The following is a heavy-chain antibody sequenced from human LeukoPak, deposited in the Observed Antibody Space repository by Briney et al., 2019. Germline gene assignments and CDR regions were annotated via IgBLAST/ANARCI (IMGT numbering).Heavy chain of an antibody. J-gene: IGHJ4*02. CDR3: AKDRTYYDTLSDFDY. V-gene: IGHV3-23*01. Sequence: PGGSLRLSCAASGFNFANHAMSWVRQTAGKGLEWVSAISGGGDITYYADSVKGRFTISRDNSKNTLYLQMNSLRAEDTAVYYCAKDRTYYDTLSDFDYWGQGTLVTVSS. CDR2: ISGGGDIT. D-gene: IGHD3-9*01. CDR1: GFNFANHA.